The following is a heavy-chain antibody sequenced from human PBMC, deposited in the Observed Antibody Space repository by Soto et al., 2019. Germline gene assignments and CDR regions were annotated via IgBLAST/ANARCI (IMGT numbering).Heavy chain of an antibody. D-gene: IGHD6-13*01. V-gene: IGHV4-30-2*01. CDR2: IYHSGST. CDR3: ASGQQLVRNY. CDR1: GGSISSGGYS. Sequence: QLQLHESGSGLVKPSQTLSLTCAVSGGSISSGGYSWSWIRQPPGKGLEWIGYIYHSGSTYYNPSLRSRVTISVDRSKNPSSLKLSSVTAADTAVYSCASGQQLVRNYWGQGTLVTVSS. J-gene: IGHJ4*02.